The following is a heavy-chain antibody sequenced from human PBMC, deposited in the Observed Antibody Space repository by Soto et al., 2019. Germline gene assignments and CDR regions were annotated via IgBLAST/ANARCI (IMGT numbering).Heavy chain of an antibody. CDR2: ISSSSSTI. V-gene: IGHV3-48*02. J-gene: IGHJ4*02. D-gene: IGHD4-17*01. CDR3: ARDPLNYGDYAGVSYY. Sequence: EVQLVESGGGLVQPGGSLRLSCAASGFTFSSYSMNWVRQAPGKGLEWVSYISSSSSTIYYADSVKGRFTISRDNAKNSLYLQMNSLRDEDTAVYYCARDPLNYGDYAGVSYYWGQGTLVTVSS. CDR1: GFTFSSYS.